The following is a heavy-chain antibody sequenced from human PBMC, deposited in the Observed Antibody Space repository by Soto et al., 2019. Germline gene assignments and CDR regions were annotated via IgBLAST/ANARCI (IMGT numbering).Heavy chain of an antibody. CDR2: IYWDDDK. CDR3: AHLLGGCSSTGCSPLRFDY. CDR1: GFSLSSGVG. D-gene: IGHD2-2*01. V-gene: IGHV2-5*02. Sequence: SGPTLVNPTQTLTLTCTFSGFSLSSGVGVGWIRQPPGKALEWLALIYWDDDKRYSPSLKSRLTVTKDTSENQVVLTMTNIDPVDTATYYCAHLLGGCSSTGCSPLRFDYWGQGTLVTVSS. J-gene: IGHJ4*02.